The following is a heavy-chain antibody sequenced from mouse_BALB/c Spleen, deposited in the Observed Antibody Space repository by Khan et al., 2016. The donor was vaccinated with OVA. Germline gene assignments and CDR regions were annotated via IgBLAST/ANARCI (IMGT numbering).Heavy chain of an antibody. V-gene: IGHV1-4*01. CDR3: GRDRADYRNDGGCDY. CDR2: INPSNGYT. J-gene: IGHJ3*01. Sequence: QVRLQQSGAELARPGASVKMSCKASGYTFTSYTIHWIKLRPGQGLEWIGSINPSNGYTHYTQKFKDKATLTAAKSSTTAYMQLSSLTSDDSAVYNCGRDRADYRNDGGCDYWGQGTVVTVSA. CDR1: GYTFTSYT. D-gene: IGHD2-14*01.